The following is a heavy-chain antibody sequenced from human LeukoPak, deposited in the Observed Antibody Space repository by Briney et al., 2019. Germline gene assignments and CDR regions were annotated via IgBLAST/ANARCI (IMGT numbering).Heavy chain of an antibody. J-gene: IGHJ4*02. V-gene: IGHV4-4*02. CDR2: IYHTGIT. D-gene: IGHD6-19*01. CDR3: ARETAVAGQSFDY. Sequence: SGTLSLTCAVSGGSISSTYWWSWVRQPPGKDLEWIGDIYHTGITNYNPSLKSRVTISADKSNNQFSLRLSSVTAADTAVYYCARETAVAGQSFDYWGQGTLVTVSS. CDR1: GGSISSTYW.